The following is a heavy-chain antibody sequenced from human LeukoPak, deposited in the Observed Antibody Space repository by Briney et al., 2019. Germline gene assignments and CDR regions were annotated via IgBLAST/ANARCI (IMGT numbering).Heavy chain of an antibody. CDR2: ISSSSSYI. V-gene: IGHV3-21*01. J-gene: IGHJ4*02. CDR3: ARPYYYDSSGYYHPSSDYFDY. D-gene: IGHD3-22*01. Sequence: NPGGSLRLSCAASGFTFSSYSMTWVRQAPGKGLEWVSSISSSSSYIYYADSVKGRFTISRDNAKNSLYLQMNSLRAEDTAVYYCARPYYYDSSGYYHPSSDYFDYWGQGTLVTVS. CDR1: GFTFSSYS.